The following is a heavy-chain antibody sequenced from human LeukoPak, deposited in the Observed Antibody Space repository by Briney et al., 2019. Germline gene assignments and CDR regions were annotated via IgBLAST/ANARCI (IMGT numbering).Heavy chain of an antibody. Sequence: GGSLRLSCAASGFTFSSYAMSWVRQAPGKGLEWVSAISGSGGSTYYADSVKGRFTISRDNAKNSLYLQMNSLRAEDTALYYCARLRWFGELSTYFDYWGQGTLVTVSS. CDR1: GFTFSSYA. D-gene: IGHD3-10*01. CDR3: ARLRWFGELSTYFDY. V-gene: IGHV3-23*01. J-gene: IGHJ4*02. CDR2: ISGSGGST.